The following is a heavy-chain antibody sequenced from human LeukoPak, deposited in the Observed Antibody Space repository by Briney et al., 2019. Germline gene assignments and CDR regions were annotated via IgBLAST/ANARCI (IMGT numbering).Heavy chain of an antibody. CDR1: GFTFSSYG. J-gene: IGHJ6*02. CDR2: ISYDGSNK. D-gene: IGHD3-10*01. V-gene: IGHV3-30*18. CDR3: AKDNYYGSGSYPYYYYYGMDV. Sequence: TGGSLRLSCAASGFTFSSYGMHWVRQAPGKGLEWVAVISYDGSNKYYADSVKGRFTISRDNSKNTLYLQMNSLRAEDTAVYYCAKDNYYGSGSYPYYYYYGMDVWGQGTTVTVSS.